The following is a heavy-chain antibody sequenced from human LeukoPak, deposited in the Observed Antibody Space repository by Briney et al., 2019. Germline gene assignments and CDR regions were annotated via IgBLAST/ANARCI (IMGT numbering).Heavy chain of an antibody. CDR3: ARVPATNCFDN. D-gene: IGHD1-1*01. Sequence: ASVKVSCKASGYTFTDYYMQWVRQAPGQGLEWMGWINPKNGATRYAQKFQGRVTMTRDTSISTVYMELSSLRSDDTAVYYCARVPATNCFDNWGQGTLVTVSS. CDR2: INPKNGAT. J-gene: IGHJ4*02. CDR1: GYTFTDYY. V-gene: IGHV1-2*02.